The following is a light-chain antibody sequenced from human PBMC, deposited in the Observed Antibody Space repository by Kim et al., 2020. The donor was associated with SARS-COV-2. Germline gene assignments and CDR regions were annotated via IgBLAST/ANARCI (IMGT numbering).Light chain of an antibody. V-gene: IGLV3-19*01. Sequence: LGQTVRITCHGDSLRTYYASWFQQKPGQAPKLVIYGKNKRPSGIPDRFSGSSSGNTASLTVTGAQAVDEADYYCNSRDNSGDHVIFGGGTQLTVL. CDR2: GKN. CDR3: NSRDNSGDHVI. J-gene: IGLJ2*01. CDR1: SLRTYY.